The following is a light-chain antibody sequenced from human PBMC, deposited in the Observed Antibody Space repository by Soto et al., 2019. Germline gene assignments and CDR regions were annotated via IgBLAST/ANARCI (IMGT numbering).Light chain of an antibody. J-gene: IGLJ1*01. Sequence: QSVLTQPASVSGSPGQSITISCTGTSGDVGGYNSVSWYQHHPGKAPKLMIYEVSNRPSGVSNRFSGSKSGNTASLTISGLQAEDEADYYCSSYTSSSTLYVFXTGTKLTVL. V-gene: IGLV2-14*01. CDR2: EVS. CDR1: SGDVGGYNS. CDR3: SSYTSSSTLYV.